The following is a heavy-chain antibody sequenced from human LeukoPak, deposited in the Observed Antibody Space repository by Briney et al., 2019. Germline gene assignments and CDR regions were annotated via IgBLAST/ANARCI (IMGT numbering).Heavy chain of an antibody. V-gene: IGHV1-18*04. CDR2: ISAYNGNT. Sequence: GASVKVSCKASGYTFTSYGISWVRQAPGQGLEWMGWISAYNGNTNYAQKLRGRVTMTTDTSTSTAYMELRSLRSDDTAVYYCARGRSGYDNYYYYGMDVWGKGTTVTVSS. CDR3: ARGRSGYDNYYYYGMDV. CDR1: GYTFTSYG. D-gene: IGHD5-12*01. J-gene: IGHJ6*04.